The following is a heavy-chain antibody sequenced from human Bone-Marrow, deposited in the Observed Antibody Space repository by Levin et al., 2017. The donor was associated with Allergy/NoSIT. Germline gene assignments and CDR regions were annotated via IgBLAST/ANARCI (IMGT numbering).Heavy chain of an antibody. CDR3: ARRGFGDYGYFDQ. V-gene: IGHV4-59*01. J-gene: IGHJ4*02. Sequence: TSQTLSLTCNIPADSIRNYYWSWLRQSPGKGLEWIGYGHYTGNTKYNPSLKSRVTISLDTSKSQFSLRVRSVTAADTALYYCARRGFGDYGYFDQWGQGTLVTVST. CDR1: ADSIRNYY. CDR2: GHYTGNT. D-gene: IGHD4-17*01.